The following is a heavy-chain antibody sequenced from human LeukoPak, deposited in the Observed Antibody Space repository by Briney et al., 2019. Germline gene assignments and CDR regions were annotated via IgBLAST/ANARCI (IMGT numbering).Heavy chain of an antibody. CDR1: GFTFRSYW. J-gene: IGHJ4*02. V-gene: IGHV3-74*01. CDR2: INSDGSST. CDR3: ASHSGYYYDSSGYELDY. D-gene: IGHD3-22*01. Sequence: PGGSLRLSXAASGFTFRSYWMHWVRQAPGKGLVWVSRINSDGSSTSYADSVKGRFTISRDNAKNTLYLQMNSLRAEDTAVYYCASHSGYYYDSSGYELDYWGQGTLVTASS.